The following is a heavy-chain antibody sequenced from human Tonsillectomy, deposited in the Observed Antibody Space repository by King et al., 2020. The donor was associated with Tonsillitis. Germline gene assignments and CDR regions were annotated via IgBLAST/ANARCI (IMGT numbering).Heavy chain of an antibody. CDR1: GFTFSSAT. Sequence: VQLEESGGGLVKPGGSLRLSCVASGFTFSSATMNWVRQAPGKGLEWVASISSSSSYTYFGDSVKGRFTISRDNAKNSLYLQMNGLRAEDMAVYYCARTRCSRPCYRMDVSGQGTTVTVSS. J-gene: IGHJ6*02. CDR3: ARTRCSRPCYRMDV. V-gene: IGHV3-21*01. CDR2: ISSSSSYT. D-gene: IGHD2-15*01.